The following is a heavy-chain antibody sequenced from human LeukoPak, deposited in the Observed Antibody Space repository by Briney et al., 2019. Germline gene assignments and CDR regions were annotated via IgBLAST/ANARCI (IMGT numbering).Heavy chain of an antibody. Sequence: PSETLSLTCTVPGDSVSSGAYYWSWIRQFPGKGLEWIGYIDHSGFTHYNPSLKGRVAISVDTSKNRFSLKVTSVTVADTAVYYCAREGVVMPNWFDPWGQGTLVTVSS. V-gene: IGHV4-31*03. D-gene: IGHD3-16*01. CDR2: IDHSGFT. J-gene: IGHJ5*02. CDR3: AREGVVMPNWFDP. CDR1: GDSVSSGAYY.